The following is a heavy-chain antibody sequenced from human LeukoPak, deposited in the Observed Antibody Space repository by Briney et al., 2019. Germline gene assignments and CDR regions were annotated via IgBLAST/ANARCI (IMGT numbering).Heavy chain of an antibody. V-gene: IGHV3-33*06. D-gene: IGHD5-24*01. J-gene: IGHJ4*02. Sequence: GRSLRLSCAASGFTFSSYGMRWVRQAPGKGLEWVAVIWYDGSNKYYADSVKGRFTISRDNSKNTLYLSMNSLRAEDTAVYYCAKDLSVGGYNVASWGQGPLVTVSS. CDR2: IWYDGSNK. CDR3: AKDLSVGGYNVAS. CDR1: GFTFSSYG.